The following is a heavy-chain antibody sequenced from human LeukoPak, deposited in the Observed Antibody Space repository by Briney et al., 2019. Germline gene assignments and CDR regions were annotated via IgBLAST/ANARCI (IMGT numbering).Heavy chain of an antibody. J-gene: IGHJ5*02. CDR1: GFTFSSYA. CDR3: ARDENPMVRGVIGWFDP. V-gene: IGHV3-23*01. CDR2: IDGSGGNK. Sequence: GGSLRLSCAASGFTFSSYAMSWVRQAPGKGLEWVSGIDGSGGNKYYADSVKGRFTISRDNSKNTLYLQMNSLRAEDTAVYYCARDENPMVRGVIGWFDPWGQGTLVTVSS. D-gene: IGHD3-10*01.